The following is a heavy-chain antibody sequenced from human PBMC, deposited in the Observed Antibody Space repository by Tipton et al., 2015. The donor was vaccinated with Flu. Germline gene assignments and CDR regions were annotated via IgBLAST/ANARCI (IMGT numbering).Heavy chain of an antibody. CDR3: ARDDDYGGGSDAFDI. CDR1: GGSFSGYY. V-gene: IGHV4-34*01. Sequence: TLSLTCAVYGGSFSGYYWSWIRQPPGKGLEWIGEINHSGSTNYNPSLKSRVTISVDTSKNQFSLKLSSVTAADTAVYYCARDDDYGGGSDAFDIWGQGTMVTVSS. J-gene: IGHJ3*02. CDR2: INHSGST. D-gene: IGHD4-17*01.